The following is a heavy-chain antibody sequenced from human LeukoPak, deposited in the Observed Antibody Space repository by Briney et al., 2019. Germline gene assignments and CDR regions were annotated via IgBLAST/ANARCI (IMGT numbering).Heavy chain of an antibody. CDR2: IYTGGST. V-gene: IGHV4-4*07. D-gene: IGHD3-9*01. CDR3: ARDGRYYDILTGYSNYYYYGMDV. CDR1: GGSISSYY. Sequence: SETLSLTCTVSGGSISSYYWSWIRQPAGKGLEWIGRIYTGGSTNYNPSLKSRVTMSVDTSKNQFSLKLSSVTAADTAVYYCARDGRYYDILTGYSNYYYYGMDVWGQGTTVTVSS. J-gene: IGHJ6*02.